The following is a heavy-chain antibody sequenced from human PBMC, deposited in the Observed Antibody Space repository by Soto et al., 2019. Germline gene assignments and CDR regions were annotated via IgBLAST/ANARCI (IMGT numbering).Heavy chain of an antibody. V-gene: IGHV3-11*03. D-gene: IGHD6-19*01. CDR1: GFSFRDCY. Sequence: GXSRRLYRAACGFSFRDCYMYWIQQAPGKGLEWVSYISSSSSYTNYADSVKGRFTISRDNAKNSLYLQMNSLRAEDTAVYYCATPTLYSSHGGPWGQGTLVTVSS. CDR3: ATPTLYSSHGGP. CDR2: ISSSSSYT. J-gene: IGHJ5*02.